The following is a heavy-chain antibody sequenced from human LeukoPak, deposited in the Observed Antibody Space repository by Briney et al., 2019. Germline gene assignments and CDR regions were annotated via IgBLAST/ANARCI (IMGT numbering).Heavy chain of an antibody. J-gene: IGHJ5*02. CDR3: AREDCSTSSCHVIGDDKWFDP. CDR2: INPNSGGT. CDR1: GYTFTGYY. V-gene: IGHV1-2*02. D-gene: IGHD2-2*01. Sequence: GASVKVSCKASGYTFTGYYMHWVRQAPGQGLEWMGWINPNSGGTNYAQKFQGRVTMTRDTSISTAYMDLSRLTSDDTAVYYCAREDCSTSSCHVIGDDKWFDPWGQGTLVTVSS.